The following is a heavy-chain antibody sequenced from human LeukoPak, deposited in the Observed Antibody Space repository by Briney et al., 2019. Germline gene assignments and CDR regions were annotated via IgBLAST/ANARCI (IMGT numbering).Heavy chain of an antibody. J-gene: IGHJ3*02. CDR1: GFSLSTSGVG. CDR2: VYWNDDK. V-gene: IGHV2-5*01. CDR3: THRRGADSFDI. Sequence: SGPTLVNPTQTLTPTCAFSGFSLSTSGVGVGWIRQPPGKALEWLALVYWNDDKRYSPSLKSRLTITKDTSKNQVVLTMTNMDPVDTATYYCTHRRGADSFDIWGQGTMVTVSS. D-gene: IGHD2-15*01.